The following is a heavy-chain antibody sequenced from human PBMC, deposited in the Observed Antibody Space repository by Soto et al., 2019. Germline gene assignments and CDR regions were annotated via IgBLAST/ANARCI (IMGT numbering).Heavy chain of an antibody. CDR2: IYYSGST. V-gene: IGHV4-31*11. CDR3: ARDKYYYGSGKDGMDV. CDR1: GGSFSAYY. Sequence: TLSLTCAVYGGSFSAYYWTWIRQHPGKGLEWIGYIYYSGSTYYNPSLKSRVTISVDTSKNQFSLKLSSVTAADTAVYYCARDKYYYGSGKDGMDVWGQGTTVTVSS. J-gene: IGHJ6*02. D-gene: IGHD3-10*01.